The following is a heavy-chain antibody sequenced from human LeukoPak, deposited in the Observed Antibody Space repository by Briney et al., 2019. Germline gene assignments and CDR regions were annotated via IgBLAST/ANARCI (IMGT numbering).Heavy chain of an antibody. CDR2: IDDSGGT. CDR1: GGSISSGSYS. Sequence: PSETLSLTCAVSGGSISSGSYSWSWIRQPPGKGLEWIGYIDDSGGTHYNPSLKSRVTISVDTSKNQFSLKLSSVTAADTAVYYCARVLERKWEPPRGNWFDPWGQGTLVTVSS. CDR3: ARVLERKWEPPRGNWFDP. J-gene: IGHJ5*02. D-gene: IGHD1-26*01. V-gene: IGHV4-30-2*01.